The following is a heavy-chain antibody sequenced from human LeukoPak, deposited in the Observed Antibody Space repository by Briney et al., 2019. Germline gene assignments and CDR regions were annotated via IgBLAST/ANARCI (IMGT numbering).Heavy chain of an antibody. CDR3: ARDLYIVVVPAAMRGYYYGMDV. V-gene: IGHV3-21*01. Sequence: GGSLRLSCAASGFTFSSYSMNWVRRAPGKGLEWVSSISSSSSYIYYADSVKGRFTISRDNAKNSLYLQMNSLRAEDTAVYYCARDLYIVVVPAAMRGYYYGMDVWGQGTTVTVSS. D-gene: IGHD2-2*01. CDR2: ISSSSSYI. CDR1: GFTFSSYS. J-gene: IGHJ6*02.